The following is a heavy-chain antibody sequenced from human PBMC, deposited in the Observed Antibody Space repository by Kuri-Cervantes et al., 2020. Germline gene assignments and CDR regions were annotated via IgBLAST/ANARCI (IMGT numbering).Heavy chain of an antibody. CDR3: ARVRSGYYSFLREHYYYGMDV. Sequence: GESLKISCAASGFTFSSYGMHWVRQAPGKGLEWVAVISYDGSNKYYADSVKGRFTISRDNSKNTLYLQMNSLRAEDTAVYYCARVRSGYYSFLREHYYYGMDVWGQGTTVTVSS. CDR2: ISYDGSNK. V-gene: IGHV3-30*03. D-gene: IGHD3-22*01. CDR1: GFTFSSYG. J-gene: IGHJ6*02.